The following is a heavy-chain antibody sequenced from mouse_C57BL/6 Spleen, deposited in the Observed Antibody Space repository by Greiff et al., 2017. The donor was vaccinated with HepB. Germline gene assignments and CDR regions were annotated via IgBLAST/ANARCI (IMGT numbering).Heavy chain of an antibody. CDR2: INPNNGGT. CDR1: GYTFTDYY. V-gene: IGHV1-26*01. J-gene: IGHJ2*01. Sequence: EVMLQQSGPELVKPGASVKISCKASGYTFTDYYMNWVKQSHGKSLEWIGDINPNNGGTSYNQKFKGKATLTVDKSSSTAYMELRSLTSEDSAVYYCARSSTGTHFDYWGQGTTLTVSS. D-gene: IGHD4-1*02. CDR3: ARSSTGTHFDY.